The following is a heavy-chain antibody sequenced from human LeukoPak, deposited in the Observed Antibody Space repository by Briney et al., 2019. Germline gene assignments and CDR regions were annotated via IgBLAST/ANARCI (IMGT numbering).Heavy chain of an antibody. V-gene: IGHV3-21*04. D-gene: IGHD6-13*01. CDR3: AKEWFSSW. CDR2: ISSSSYI. Sequence: GGSLRLSCAASGFTFSSYSMNWVRQAPGKGLEWVSSISSSSYIYYADSVKGRFTISRDNSKNTLYLQMNSLRAEDTAVYYCAKEWFSSWWGQGTLVTVSS. J-gene: IGHJ4*02. CDR1: GFTFSSYS.